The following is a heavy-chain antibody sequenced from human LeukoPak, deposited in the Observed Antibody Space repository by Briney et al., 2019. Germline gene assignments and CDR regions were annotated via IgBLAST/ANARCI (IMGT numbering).Heavy chain of an antibody. V-gene: IGHV4-59*01. D-gene: IGHD6-19*01. Sequence: SETLSLTCTVSGGSINSYFWSWIRQPPGKGLEWIGYIYYSGSTDYNPSLKSRGTISVDTSKNQFSLKLSSVTAADTAVYYCARKSSSGWYFDHWGQGTLVTVSS. CDR1: GGSINSYF. J-gene: IGHJ4*02. CDR2: IYYSGST. CDR3: ARKSSSGWYFDH.